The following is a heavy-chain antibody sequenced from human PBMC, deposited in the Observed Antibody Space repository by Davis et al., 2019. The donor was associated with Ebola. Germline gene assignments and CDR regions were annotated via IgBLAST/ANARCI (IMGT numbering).Heavy chain of an antibody. Sequence: ASVKVSCKASGGTFSNYDISWVRQAPGQGLEWMGWISAYNGNTNYAQKLQGRVTMTTDTSTSTAYMELRSLRSDDTAVYYCARDMGVAGSLVGYYYGMDVWGQGTTVTVSS. V-gene: IGHV1-18*01. CDR3: ARDMGVAGSLVGYYYGMDV. D-gene: IGHD6-19*01. CDR2: ISAYNGNT. J-gene: IGHJ6*02. CDR1: GGTFSNYD.